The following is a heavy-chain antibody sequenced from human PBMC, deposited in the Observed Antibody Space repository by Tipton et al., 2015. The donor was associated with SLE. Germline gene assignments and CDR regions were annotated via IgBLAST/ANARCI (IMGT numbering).Heavy chain of an antibody. J-gene: IGHJ3*01. V-gene: IGHV3-33*01. CDR1: GFTLSKHG. CDR2: IWYDGTSK. Sequence: SLRLSCVASGFTLSKHGMHWVRQAPGKGLEWVAVIWYDGTSKYYGDFVKGRFTISRDNPKKTVELEMNSLGGDDTAVYYCARTSRGGMFDVWGHGTTVTVSS. CDR3: ARTSRGGMFDV. D-gene: IGHD3-16*01.